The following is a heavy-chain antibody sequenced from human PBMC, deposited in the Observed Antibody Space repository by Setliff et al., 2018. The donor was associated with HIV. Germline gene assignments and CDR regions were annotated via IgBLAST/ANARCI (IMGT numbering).Heavy chain of an antibody. CDR3: GKDGVITGTTYPDY. V-gene: IGHV3-7*03. CDR2: IKRETDDGSEE. J-gene: IGHJ4*02. D-gene: IGHD1-7*01. Sequence: GGSLRLSCSVSIAPGFIFNNAWMNWVRQAPGKGLEWVGRIKRETDDGSEEYYVDSVKGRFTISRDNSKNSLFLQMNSLRTEDTAFYYCGKDGVITGTTYPDYWGQGTLVTVSS. CDR1: IAPGFIFNNAW.